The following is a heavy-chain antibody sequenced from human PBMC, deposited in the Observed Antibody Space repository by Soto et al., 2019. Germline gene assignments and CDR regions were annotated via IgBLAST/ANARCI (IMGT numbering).Heavy chain of an antibody. CDR1: GGSISSSSYY. J-gene: IGHJ5*02. CDR3: ARSVRITIFGVVTIFDP. V-gene: IGHV4-39*01. CDR2: IYYSGST. D-gene: IGHD3-3*01. Sequence: SETLSLTCTVSGGSISSSSYYWGWIRQPPGKGLEWIGSIYYSGSTYYNPSLKSRVTISVDTSKNQFSLKLSSVTAADTAVYYCARSVRITIFGVVTIFDPWGQGTLVTVSS.